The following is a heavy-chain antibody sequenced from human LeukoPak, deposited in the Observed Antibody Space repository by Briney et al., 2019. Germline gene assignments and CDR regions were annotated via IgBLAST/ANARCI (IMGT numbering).Heavy chain of an antibody. CDR2: IYPGDSDT. J-gene: IGHJ4*02. CDR3: ARDGGGTELRIDY. V-gene: IGHV5-51*01. CDR1: GYSFTSYW. Sequence: GESLKISCKGSGYSFTSYWIGWVRQMPGKGLEWMGIIYPGDSDTRYSPSFQGQVTISADKSTSTAYMELSSLRSEDTAVYYCARDGGGTELRIDYWGQGTLVTVSS. D-gene: IGHD2-15*01.